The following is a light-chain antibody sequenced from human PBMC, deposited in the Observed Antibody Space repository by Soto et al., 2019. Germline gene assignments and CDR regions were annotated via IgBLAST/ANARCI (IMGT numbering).Light chain of an antibody. CDR3: LQHNSYPLT. CDR1: QDIRND. V-gene: IGKV1-17*01. J-gene: IGKJ4*01. CDR2: AAS. Sequence: DIQLTKSPSSLSASVSERVTLTCRASQDIRNDLGWYQQKPGKAPKRLIYAASSLQSGVPSRFSGSASGTEFTLTISGLQPEDSATYYCLQHNSYPLTFGGGTKVDIK.